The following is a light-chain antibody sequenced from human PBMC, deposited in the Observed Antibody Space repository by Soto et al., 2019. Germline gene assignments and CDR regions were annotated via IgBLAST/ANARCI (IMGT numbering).Light chain of an antibody. Sequence: QSVLTQPPSVSEAPRQRVTISCSGSSSNIGNNAVNWYQQLPGKAPKLLIYYDDLLPSGVSDRFSGSKSGTSASLAISGLQSEDEADYSCAAWDDSLHGQVFGSGTKVTVL. CDR3: AAWDDSLHGQV. V-gene: IGLV1-36*01. J-gene: IGLJ1*01. CDR2: YDD. CDR1: SSNIGNNA.